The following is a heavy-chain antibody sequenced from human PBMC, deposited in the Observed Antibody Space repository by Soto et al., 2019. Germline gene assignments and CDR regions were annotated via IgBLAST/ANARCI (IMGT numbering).Heavy chain of an antibody. D-gene: IGHD3-10*01. CDR3: AREPMVRAAHGFDF. Sequence: QVQLVQSGAEVKKPGASVKVSCKASGYTFTGHYMHWVRQAPGQGLEWMGWINPNSVGTNYAQKFQARVTMTRDTSISTAYMELSRLRSDDTAVYYCAREPMVRAAHGFDFWGQGTMVTVSS. CDR2: INPNSVGT. V-gene: IGHV1-2*02. CDR1: GYTFTGHY. J-gene: IGHJ3*01.